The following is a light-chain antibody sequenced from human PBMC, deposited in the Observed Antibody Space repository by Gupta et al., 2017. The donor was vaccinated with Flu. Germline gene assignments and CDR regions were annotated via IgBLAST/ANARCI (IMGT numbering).Light chain of an antibody. Sequence: ISCRSSQSLVYSDGNIYLHWFQQRPGQSPSRLIYQVSHRESGVPDRFSGSGSGTDFTLKISRVEAEDVGVYYCMQGSRWPWAFGQGTKVEIK. V-gene: IGKV2-30*01. CDR3: MQGSRWPWA. CDR1: QSLVYSDGNIY. J-gene: IGKJ1*01. CDR2: QVS.